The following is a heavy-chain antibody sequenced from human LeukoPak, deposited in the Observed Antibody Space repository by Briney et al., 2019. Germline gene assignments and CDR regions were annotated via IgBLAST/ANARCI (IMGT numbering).Heavy chain of an antibody. CDR2: IIPIFGTA. D-gene: IGHD5-12*01. Sequence: SVKVSCKASGGTFSSYAISWVRQAPGQGLEWMGGIIPIFGTANYAQKFQGRVTITADGSTSTAYMELSSLRSEDTAVYYCATRGYHLNNAFDIWGQGTMVTVSS. V-gene: IGHV1-69*13. J-gene: IGHJ3*02. CDR3: ATRGYHLNNAFDI. CDR1: GGTFSSYA.